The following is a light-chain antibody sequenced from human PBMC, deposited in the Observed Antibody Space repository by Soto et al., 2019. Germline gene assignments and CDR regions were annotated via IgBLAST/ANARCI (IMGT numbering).Light chain of an antibody. Sequence: DIQMTQSPSSLSVSVGDRVTITCRASQSIGGFLNWYQQKLGKAPKLLIYVASNLQTGVPSRFSGSGSGTDFTLTISSLQFEDFATYHCQQSYSPLLTFGGGTKVDIK. V-gene: IGKV1-39*01. J-gene: IGKJ4*01. CDR1: QSIGGF. CDR3: QQSYSPLLT. CDR2: VAS.